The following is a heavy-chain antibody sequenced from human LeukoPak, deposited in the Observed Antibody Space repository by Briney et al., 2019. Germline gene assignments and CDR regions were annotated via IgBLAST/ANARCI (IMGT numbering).Heavy chain of an antibody. CDR1: GFTFSSYG. J-gene: IGHJ4*02. CDR2: ISGSSNYI. V-gene: IGHV3-21*01. CDR3: ARVNPFDY. Sequence: PGGSLRLSCAASGFTFSSYGMNWVRQAPGKGLEWVSSISGSSNYIHYADSVKGRFTISRDNAKNSLYLQMNSLRAEDTAVYYCARVNPFDYWGQGTLVTVSS.